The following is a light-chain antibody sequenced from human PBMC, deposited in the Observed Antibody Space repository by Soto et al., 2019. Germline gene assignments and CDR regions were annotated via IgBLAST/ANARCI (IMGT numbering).Light chain of an antibody. V-gene: IGKV1-39*01. Sequence: DIQMTQSPSSLSASVGDRVTITCRASQTITTYLNWYQHKPGKAPKLLIYAAISLQSGVPSRLSGSGSGTDFTLTISSLQPEDFATYYCQQTYSTPHTFRQGPKVDI. J-gene: IGKJ2*01. CDR1: QTITTY. CDR2: AAI. CDR3: QQTYSTPHT.